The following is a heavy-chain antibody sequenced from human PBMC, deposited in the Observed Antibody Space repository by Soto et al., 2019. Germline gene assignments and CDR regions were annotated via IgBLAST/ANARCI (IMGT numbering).Heavy chain of an antibody. V-gene: IGHV4-39*01. D-gene: IGHD2-8*02. J-gene: IGHJ5*02. CDR2: LYYSGNT. CDR3: VRGGVSTFNWFDP. Sequence: QLQLQESGPGLVKPSETLSLTCTVSGGSISSFNYFWGWIRQPPGKGLEWIGSLYYSGNTYYNPTFLSRVIISVDTSKKQCTLTLRSGPAADTAVYYCVRGGVSTFNWFDPWGQGNLVTVSP. CDR1: GGSISSFNYF.